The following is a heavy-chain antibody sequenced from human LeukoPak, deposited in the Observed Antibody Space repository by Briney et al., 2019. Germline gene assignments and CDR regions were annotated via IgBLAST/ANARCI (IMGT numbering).Heavy chain of an antibody. CDR1: GYTFTNSD. CDR3: ARSLTAMVFDFDY. D-gene: IGHD5-18*01. CDR2: INPSGGST. Sequence: ASVKVSCKASGYTFTNSDINWVRQAPGQGLEWMGIINPSGGSTSYAQKFQGRVTMTRDMSTSTVYMELSSLRSEDTAVYYCARSLTAMVFDFDYWGQGTLVTVSS. V-gene: IGHV1-46*01. J-gene: IGHJ4*02.